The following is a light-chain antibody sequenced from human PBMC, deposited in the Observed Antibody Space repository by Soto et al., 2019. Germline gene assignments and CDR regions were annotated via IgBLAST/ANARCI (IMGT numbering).Light chain of an antibody. V-gene: IGKV3-20*01. CDR3: QQSLNPKT. CDR2: GAS. Sequence: EIVFTQSPGTLSLSQGERATLSCRASESVSSIYVAWYQQKPGQAPTLLIYGASTRATGIPDRFSGSGSGTDFTLTIDRLEPEDFAVYYCQQSLNPKTFGHGTKVDIK. J-gene: IGKJ1*01. CDR1: ESVSSIY.